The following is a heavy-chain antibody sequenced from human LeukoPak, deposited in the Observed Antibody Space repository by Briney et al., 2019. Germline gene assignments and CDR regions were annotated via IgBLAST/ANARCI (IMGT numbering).Heavy chain of an antibody. D-gene: IGHD3-16*01. CDR3: ARDLGGY. V-gene: IGHV3-20*04. Sequence: GESLRLSCTASGFTFDDYDMSWVRQAPGKGLEWVSTINWNGGRTGYAASVKGRFTISRDNAKNSLYLQMNSLRAEDTAVYYCARDLGGYWGQGTLVTVSS. CDR1: GFTFDDYD. J-gene: IGHJ4*02. CDR2: INWNGGRT.